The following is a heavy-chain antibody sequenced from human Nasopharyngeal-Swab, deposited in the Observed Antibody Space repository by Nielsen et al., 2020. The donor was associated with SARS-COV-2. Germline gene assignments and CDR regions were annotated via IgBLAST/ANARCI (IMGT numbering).Heavy chain of an antibody. CDR1: GYTFTDYY. J-gene: IGHJ6*03. D-gene: IGHD2-8*01. Sequence: ASVKVSCKASGYTFTDYYIYWVRQAPGQGLEWMGWINAESGGTIYAQNFQDSVTMTRDTSINTAYLEVTRLRSDDTAVYYCARVTLKVYAPLAYMDVWGKGTTVTVSS. CDR3: ARVTLKVYAPLAYMDV. V-gene: IGHV1-2*02. CDR2: INAESGGT.